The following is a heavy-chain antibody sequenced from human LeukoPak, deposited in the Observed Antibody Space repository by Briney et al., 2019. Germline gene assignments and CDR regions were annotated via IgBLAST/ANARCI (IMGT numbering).Heavy chain of an antibody. CDR2: ISGSGANT. CDR1: GFTFTNHG. CDR3: AKDQGIVATPVGYFDY. Sequence: GGSLRLSCGASGFTFTNHGTSWVRQAPGKGLEGVSAISGSGANTYYTDSVKGRFTISRDNSKNTLYLQMNSLRAEDTAVYYCAKDQGIVATPVGYFDYWGQGTLVTVSS. J-gene: IGHJ4*02. D-gene: IGHD5-12*01. V-gene: IGHV3-23*01.